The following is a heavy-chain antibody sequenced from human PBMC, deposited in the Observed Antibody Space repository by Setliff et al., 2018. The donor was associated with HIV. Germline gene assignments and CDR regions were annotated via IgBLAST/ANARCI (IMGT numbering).Heavy chain of an antibody. Sequence: SVKVSCKASGGTFSNYAISWVRQAPGQGLEWMGGIIPTFESTNYAQKFQGRVTITADKSTSTAYMELSSLTSEDTAVYYCARDSYYDSSGAIAYWGQGTLVTVSS. V-gene: IGHV1-69*06. CDR2: IIPTFEST. J-gene: IGHJ4*02. D-gene: IGHD3-22*01. CDR1: GGTFSNYA. CDR3: ARDSYYDSSGAIAY.